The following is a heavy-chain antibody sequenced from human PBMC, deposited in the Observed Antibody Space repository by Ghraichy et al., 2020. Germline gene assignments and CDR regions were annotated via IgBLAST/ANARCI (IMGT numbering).Heavy chain of an antibody. J-gene: IGHJ4*02. CDR1: GFTFSLYP. CDR3: ARDGDTGWRFDL. D-gene: IGHD3-9*01. V-gene: IGHV3-64*02. CDR2: ILGDGGPS. Sequence: GGSLRLSCAASGFTFSLYPMHWVRQAPGKGLQYISAILGDGGPSYYAGSVRGRFTISRDNSKNTLFLQMDSLRPEDMAVYYCARDGDTGWRFDLWGQGTLVTVSS.